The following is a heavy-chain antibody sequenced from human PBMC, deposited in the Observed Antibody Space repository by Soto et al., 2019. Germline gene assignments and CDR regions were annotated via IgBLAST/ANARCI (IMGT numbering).Heavy chain of an antibody. V-gene: IGHV4-34*01. J-gene: IGHJ3*02. CDR1: GGSFSGYY. D-gene: IGHD3-16*02. CDR3: ARAGTTRINVWGSYRQDDAFDI. Sequence: SETLSLTCAVYGGSFSGYYWSWIRQPPGKGLEWIGEINHSGSTNYNPSLKSRVTISVDTSKNQFSLKLSSVTAADTAVYYCARAGTTRINVWGSYRQDDAFDIWGQGTMVTVSS. CDR2: INHSGST.